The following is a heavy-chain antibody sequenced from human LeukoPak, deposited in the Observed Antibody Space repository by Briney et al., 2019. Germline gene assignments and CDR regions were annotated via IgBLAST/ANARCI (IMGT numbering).Heavy chain of an antibody. J-gene: IGHJ4*02. V-gene: IGHV3-7*01. CDR3: ARETTTVTTYFDY. CDR1: GFTFSSYW. Sequence: GGSLRLSCAASGFTFSSYWMSWVRQAPGKGLEGVANIKQDGSEKYYVDSVKGRFTISRDNAKNSLYLQMNSLRAEDTAMYYCARETTTVTTYFDYWGQGTLVTVSS. CDR2: IKQDGSEK. D-gene: IGHD4-17*01.